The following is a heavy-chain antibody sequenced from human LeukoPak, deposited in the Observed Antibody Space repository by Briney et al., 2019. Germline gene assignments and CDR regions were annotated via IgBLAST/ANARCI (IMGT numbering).Heavy chain of an antibody. D-gene: IGHD2-15*01. Sequence: PGGSLRLSCAASGFTFSDYYMGWIRQAPGKGLEWVSYISSSGSTIYYADSVKGRFTISRDNAKNSLYLQMNSLRAEDTAVYYCARVEDYCSGGSCYFDYWGQGTLVTVSS. V-gene: IGHV3-11*01. J-gene: IGHJ4*02. CDR1: GFTFSDYY. CDR2: ISSSGSTI. CDR3: ARVEDYCSGGSCYFDY.